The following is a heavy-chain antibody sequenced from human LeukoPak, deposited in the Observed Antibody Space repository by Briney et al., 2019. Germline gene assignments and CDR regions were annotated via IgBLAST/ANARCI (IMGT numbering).Heavy chain of an antibody. CDR3: ARLIVGSSSTGWFDP. V-gene: IGHV5-51*01. D-gene: IGHD6-6*01. Sequence: GESLKISCQSSGYTFTSYWIGWVRQMPGKGLQWMGIIYPGDSDTTYSPSFQGQVTISADKFISTAYLQWSSLKASDTAIYYCARLIVGSSSTGWFDPWGQGTLVTVSS. J-gene: IGHJ5*02. CDR2: IYPGDSDT. CDR1: GYTFTSYW.